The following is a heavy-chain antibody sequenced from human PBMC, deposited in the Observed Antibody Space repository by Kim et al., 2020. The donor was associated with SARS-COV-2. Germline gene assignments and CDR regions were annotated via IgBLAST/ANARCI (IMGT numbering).Heavy chain of an antibody. CDR3: ARLVGAYCGGDCYPYYYYYDGMAV. Sequence: SQTLSLTCTVSGGSISSSSYYWGWIRQPPGKGLEWIGSIYYSGSTYYNPSLKSRVTISVDTSKNQFSLNLSPVTAADTAVYYCARLVGAYCGGDCYPYYYYYDGMAVWGRGPTVTVSS. V-gene: IGHV4-39*01. CDR1: GGSISSSSYY. J-gene: IGHJ6*02. CDR2: IYYSGST. D-gene: IGHD2-21*02.